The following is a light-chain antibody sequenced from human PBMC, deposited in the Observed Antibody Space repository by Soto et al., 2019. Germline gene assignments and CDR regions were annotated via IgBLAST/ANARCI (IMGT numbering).Light chain of an antibody. CDR1: QRVSSH. CDR2: AAS. CDR3: QQYGSSSWT. V-gene: IGKV3-20*01. Sequence: ETVMTHSPVALSVSPKDTATLSCRASQRVSSHLAWYQQKPGQAPRLLIYAASTRATGIPDRFSGSGSGTEFTLTISRLEPEDFAVYYCQQYGSSSWTFGQGTKVDI. J-gene: IGKJ1*01.